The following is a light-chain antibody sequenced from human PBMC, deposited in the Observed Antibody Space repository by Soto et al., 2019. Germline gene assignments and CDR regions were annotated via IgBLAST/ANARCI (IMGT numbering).Light chain of an antibody. Sequence: DIVMTQTPLSSPVTLGQAASISCRSSQSLVHNDGNTYLSWFEQRPGQPPRLLIYKVSDRFSGVPDRFSGSGAGTDFTLTISRVADEDVGVYYCMHDTQSSWTLGQGTKVDIK. J-gene: IGKJ1*01. CDR1: QSLVHNDGNTY. CDR2: KVS. V-gene: IGKV2-24*01. CDR3: MHDTQSSWT.